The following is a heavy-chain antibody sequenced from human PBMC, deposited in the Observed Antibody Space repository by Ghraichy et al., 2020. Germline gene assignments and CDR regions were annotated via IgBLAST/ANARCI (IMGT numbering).Heavy chain of an antibody. CDR3: ARVRGSSWYPFGY. CDR1: GYTFTGYY. Sequence: ASVKVSCKASGYTFTGYYMHWVRQAPGQGLEWMGWINPNSGGTNYAQKFQGRVTMTRDTSISTAYMELSRLRSDDTAVYYCARVRGSSWYPFGYWGQGTLVTVSS. D-gene: IGHD6-13*01. J-gene: IGHJ4*02. V-gene: IGHV1-2*02. CDR2: INPNSGGT.